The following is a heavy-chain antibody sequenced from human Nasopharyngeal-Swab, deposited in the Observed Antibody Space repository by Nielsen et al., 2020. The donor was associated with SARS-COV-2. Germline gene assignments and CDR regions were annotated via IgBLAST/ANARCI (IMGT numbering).Heavy chain of an antibody. Sequence: SVKVSCKDSCYTFNSYGIIWVRQAPGQELEWMGWISAYNGNTNYAQKLQGRVTMTTDTSTSTAYMELRSLRSDNTAVYYCASARIPVPDAFDIWGQGTMVTVSS. CDR1: CYTFNSYG. CDR3: ASARIPVPDAFDI. V-gene: IGHV1-18*01. D-gene: IGHD2-15*01. J-gene: IGHJ3*02. CDR2: ISAYNGNT.